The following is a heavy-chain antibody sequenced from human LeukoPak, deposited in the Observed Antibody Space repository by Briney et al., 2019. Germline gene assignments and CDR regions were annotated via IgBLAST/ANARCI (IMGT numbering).Heavy chain of an antibody. CDR3: ARTFGYSSGWYDY. Sequence: PGRSLRLSCAASGFTFSSYAMHWVRQAPGKGLEWVAVISYDGSNKYYADSVKGRFTISRDNSKNTLYLQMSSLRAEDTAVYYCARTFGYSSGWYDYWGQGTLVTVSS. D-gene: IGHD6-19*01. CDR2: ISYDGSNK. CDR1: GFTFSSYA. J-gene: IGHJ4*02. V-gene: IGHV3-30*04.